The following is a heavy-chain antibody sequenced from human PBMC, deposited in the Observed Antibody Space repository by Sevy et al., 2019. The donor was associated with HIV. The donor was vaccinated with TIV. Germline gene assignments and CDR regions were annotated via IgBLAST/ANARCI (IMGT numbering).Heavy chain of an antibody. Sequence: GGSLRLSCAASGFTFNTYWMSWVRQSPEKGLEWVANINLDGSEKFYGDSVKGRFTVSRDNTKNLLFLQMNSLRGEDTAMYFCARNNAGAKPWVHWGQGTLVTVSS. CDR2: INLDGSEK. J-gene: IGHJ4*02. CDR3: ARNNAGAKPWVH. CDR1: GFTFNTYW. V-gene: IGHV3-7*01. D-gene: IGHD1-1*01.